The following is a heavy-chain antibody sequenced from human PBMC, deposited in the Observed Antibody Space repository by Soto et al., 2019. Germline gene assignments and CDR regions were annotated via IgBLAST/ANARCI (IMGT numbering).Heavy chain of an antibody. D-gene: IGHD3-3*01. V-gene: IGHV4-59*02. CDR1: GGSVSTYY. J-gene: IGHJ3*01. CDR2: IYRTGST. Sequence: SETLSLTCPVSGGSVSTYYWNWIRQSPGKGLEWIGYIYRTGSTHYNPSLNGRVAISLDTSRNRFSLKLNSVTAADTAVYFCARQIGDDPFDVWGQGTMVTVSS. CDR3: ARQIGDDPFDV.